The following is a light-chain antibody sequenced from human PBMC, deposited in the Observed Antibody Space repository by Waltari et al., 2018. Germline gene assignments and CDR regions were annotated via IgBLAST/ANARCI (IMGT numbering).Light chain of an antibody. CDR3: QQYHDYSA. CDR2: KAF. CDR1: QSILTW. Sequence: DTQMTQSPSTLSASVGDRVTITCRASQSILTWLAWYQQKPGKAPRLLIYKAFNLESGVPGRFSGSACGTEFNLTISSLQPDDSATYYCQQYHDYSAFGQGTKLEIK. J-gene: IGKJ2*01. V-gene: IGKV1-5*03.